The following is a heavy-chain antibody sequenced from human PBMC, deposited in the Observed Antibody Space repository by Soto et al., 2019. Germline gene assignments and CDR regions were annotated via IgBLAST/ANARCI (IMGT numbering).Heavy chain of an antibody. D-gene: IGHD5-12*01. J-gene: IGHJ4*02. CDR3: ARRAYSGYVG. Sequence: SENLSLTCTVSGGSITGGSISSTTYYWGWMRQPPGKGLEWIASFFIGGNTYYNPSLKSRVTTSVDTSKNQFSLKLSSVTAADTAVYYCARRAYSGYVGWGQGTLVTVSS. V-gene: IGHV4-39*01. CDR2: FFIGGNT. CDR1: GGSITGGSISSTTYY.